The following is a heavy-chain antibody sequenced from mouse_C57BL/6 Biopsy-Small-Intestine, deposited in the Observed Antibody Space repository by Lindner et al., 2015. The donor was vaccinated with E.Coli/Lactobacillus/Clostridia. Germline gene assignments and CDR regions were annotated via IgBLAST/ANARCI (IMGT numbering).Heavy chain of an antibody. Sequence: VQLQESGVELVRPETSVKVSCKASGYTFSNYLIEWVKQRPGQGLEWIGVINPGSGGINYNEKFKGKATLTADKSSSTAYMQLSSLTSEDSAVYFCARDYYGSRRALFDLWGQGTTLTVSS. CDR3: ARDYYGSRRALFDL. CDR2: INPGSGGI. V-gene: IGHV1-54*01. D-gene: IGHD1-1*01. CDR1: GYTFSNYL. J-gene: IGHJ2*01.